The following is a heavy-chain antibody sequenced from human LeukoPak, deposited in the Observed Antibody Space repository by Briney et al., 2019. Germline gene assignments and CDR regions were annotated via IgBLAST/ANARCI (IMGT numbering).Heavy chain of an antibody. J-gene: IGHJ4*02. CDR1: GYTFTSYY. CDR2: INPSGGST. V-gene: IGHV1-46*01. Sequence: GGSLRLSCAASGYTFTSYYMHWVRQAPGQGLEWMGIINPSGGSTSYAQKFQGRVTMTRDTSTSTVYMELSSLRSEDTAVYYCARDQEMATMTLGLYWGQGTLVTVSS. CDR3: ARDQEMATMTLGLY. D-gene: IGHD5-24*01.